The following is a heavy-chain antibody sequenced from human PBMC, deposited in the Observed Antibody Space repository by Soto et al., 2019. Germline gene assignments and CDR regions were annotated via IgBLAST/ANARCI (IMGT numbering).Heavy chain of an antibody. J-gene: IGHJ4*02. CDR2: VIPILGTA. V-gene: IGHV1-69*01. CDR1: GGSLRNSV. CDR3: ARLGHPGH. Sequence: QVQLVQSGAEVKKPGSSVKVSCTASGGSLRNSVISWVRQAPAQRLEWMGGVIPILGTANYARKFQDRVTMTADEATSTAYMDLSSLSPDDTAVYYCARLGHPGHWGPGTLVIVSS.